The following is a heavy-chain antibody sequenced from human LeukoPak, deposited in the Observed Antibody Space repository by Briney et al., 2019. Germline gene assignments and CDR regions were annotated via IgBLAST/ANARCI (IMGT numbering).Heavy chain of an antibody. Sequence: KSGGSLRLSCAASGFTFSSYSMNWVRQPPGKGLEWIGSIYYSGSTYYNPSLKSRVTISVDTSKNQFSLKLSSVTAADTAVYYCARQSDYYDSSGQFDWGQGTLVTVSS. J-gene: IGHJ4*02. CDR2: IYYSGST. CDR1: GFTFSSYSMN. CDR3: ARQSDYYDSSGQFD. V-gene: IGHV4-39*01. D-gene: IGHD3-22*01.